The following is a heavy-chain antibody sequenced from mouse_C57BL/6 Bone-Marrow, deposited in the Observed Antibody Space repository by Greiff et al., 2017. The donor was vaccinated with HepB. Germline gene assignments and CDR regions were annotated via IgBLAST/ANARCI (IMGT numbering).Heavy chain of an antibody. D-gene: IGHD2-4*01. CDR1: GYTFTSYW. CDR3: APGIYDYDDGIPWFAY. Sequence: VQLQQPGAELVRPGTSVKLSCKASGYTFTSYWMHWVKQRPGQGLEWIGVIDPSDSYTNYNQKFKGKATLTVDTSSSTAYMQLSSLTSEDSAVYYCAPGIYDYDDGIPWFAYWGQGTLVTVSA. V-gene: IGHV1-59*01. J-gene: IGHJ3*01. CDR2: IDPSDSYT.